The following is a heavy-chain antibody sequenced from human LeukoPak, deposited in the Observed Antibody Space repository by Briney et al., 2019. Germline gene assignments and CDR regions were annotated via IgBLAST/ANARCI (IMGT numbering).Heavy chain of an antibody. J-gene: IGHJ4*02. CDR1: GFTFSNYW. CDR2: INSDGINT. CDR3: VRDADWSFDY. V-gene: IGHV3-74*01. D-gene: IGHD2-21*01. Sequence: GGSLRLSCAASGFTFSNYWMHWVRQAPGKGLVWVSRINSDGINTSYADSVKGRFTISRDNAKNTVYVQMNSLRSEDTAVYYCVRDADWSFDYWGQGTLVTVSS.